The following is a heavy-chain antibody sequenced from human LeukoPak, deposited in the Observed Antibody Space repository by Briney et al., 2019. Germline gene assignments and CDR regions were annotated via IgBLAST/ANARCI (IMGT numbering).Heavy chain of an antibody. V-gene: IGHV3-48*03. CDR3: ASSDTVTTGGY. Sequence: PGGSLRLSCAASGFTFSSYEMNWVRQAPGKGLEWVSYISSSGSTIYYAVSVKGRFTISRDNAKNSLYLQMNSLRAEDTAVYYCASSDTVTTGGYWGQGTLVTVSS. CDR2: ISSSGSTI. J-gene: IGHJ4*02. D-gene: IGHD4-17*01. CDR1: GFTFSSYE.